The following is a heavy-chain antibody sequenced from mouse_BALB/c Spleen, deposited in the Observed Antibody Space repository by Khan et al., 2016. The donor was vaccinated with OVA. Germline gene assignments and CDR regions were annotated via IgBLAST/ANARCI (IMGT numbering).Heavy chain of an antibody. CDR2: INTYTGEP. J-gene: IGHJ3*01. D-gene: IGHD1-1*01. CDR1: GYIFTNYG. Sequence: QIQLVQSGPELKKPGETVKISCKASGYIFTNYGMNWVKQAPGQGLKWMGWINTYTGEPTYADDFRGRFAFSLETSASTAYLQINNLKIEDTATYFCARGAFYYGRGKNAWLAYWGQGTLVTVSA. CDR3: ARGAFYYGRGKNAWLAY. V-gene: IGHV9-3-1*01.